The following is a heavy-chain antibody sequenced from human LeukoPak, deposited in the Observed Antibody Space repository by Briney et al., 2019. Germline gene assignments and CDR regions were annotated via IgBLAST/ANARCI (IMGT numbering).Heavy chain of an antibody. CDR3: TADVPTMVAQIDY. Sequence: GESLRLSCAATGFTFSDAWMTWLRQAPGKGLEWVGRIKSKPAGGTTEYAAPVKGRFTISRDDSKDTLFLQMNSLKTEDTAMYYCTADVPTMVAQIDYWGQGTRVTVSS. J-gene: IGHJ4*02. CDR1: GFTFSDAW. D-gene: IGHD4/OR15-4a*01. CDR2: IKSKPAGGTT. V-gene: IGHV3-15*01.